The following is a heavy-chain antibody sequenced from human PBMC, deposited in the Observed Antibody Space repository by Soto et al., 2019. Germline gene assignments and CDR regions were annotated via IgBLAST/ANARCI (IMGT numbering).Heavy chain of an antibody. J-gene: IGHJ4*02. CDR2: IYYNGGT. V-gene: IGHV4-39*02. D-gene: IGHD3-16*01. CDR1: GGSISSRSYW. Sequence: QLQLQESGPGLVKPSETLSLTCTVSGGSISSRSYWWAWTRQPPGKGLEWIGSIYYNGGTNYNPXXXXXXXXXXXXXXXXFSLKLNSVTAADTAVYYCAREAGGAYWGQGTLVTVSS. CDR3: AREAGGAY.